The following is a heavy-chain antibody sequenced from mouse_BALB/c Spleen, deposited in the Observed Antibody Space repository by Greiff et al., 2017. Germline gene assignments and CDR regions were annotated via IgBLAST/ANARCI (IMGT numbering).Heavy chain of an antibody. CDR2: ISSGGST. CDR3: ARGRDPRYFDV. V-gene: IGHV5-6-5*01. Sequence: EVQVVESGGGLVKPGGSLKLSCAASGFTFSSYAMSWVRQTPEKRLEWVASISSGGSTYYPDSVKGRFTISRDNARNILYLQMSSLRSEDTAMYYCARGRDPRYFDVWGAGTTVTVSS. J-gene: IGHJ1*01. CDR1: GFTFSSYA.